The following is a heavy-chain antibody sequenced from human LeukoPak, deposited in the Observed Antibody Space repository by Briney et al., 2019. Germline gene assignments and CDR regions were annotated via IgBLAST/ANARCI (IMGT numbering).Heavy chain of an antibody. CDR1: GGSISSYY. Sequence: SETLSLTCTVSGGSISSYYWSWIRQPPGKGLEWIGCIYYSGSTDYNPSLKSRVTISVDTSKNQFSLKLSSVTAADTAVYYCARTITMVRDDGMDVWGQGTTVTVSS. D-gene: IGHD3-10*01. CDR3: ARTITMVRDDGMDV. V-gene: IGHV4-59*01. CDR2: IYYSGST. J-gene: IGHJ6*02.